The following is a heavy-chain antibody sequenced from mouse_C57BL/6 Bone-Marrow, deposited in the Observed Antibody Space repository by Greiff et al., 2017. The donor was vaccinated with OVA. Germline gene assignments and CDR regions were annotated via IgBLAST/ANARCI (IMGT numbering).Heavy chain of an antibody. CDR3: ARDYYGSSYGY. J-gene: IGHJ2*01. V-gene: IGHV1-59*01. CDR1: GYTFTSYW. CDR2: IDPSDSYT. Sequence: QVQLKQPGAELVRPGTSVKLSCKASGYTFTSYWMHWVKQRPGQGLEWIGVIDPSDSYTNYNQKFKGKATLTVDTSSSTAYMQLSSLTSEDSAVYYCARDYYGSSYGYWGQGTTLTVSS. D-gene: IGHD1-1*01.